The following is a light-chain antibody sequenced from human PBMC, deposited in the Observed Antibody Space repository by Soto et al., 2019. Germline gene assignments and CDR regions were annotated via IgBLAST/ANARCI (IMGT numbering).Light chain of an antibody. V-gene: IGLV2-23*02. Sequence: QSALTQPASVSGSPGQSITISCTGASSDVGSYNLVSWYQQHPGKAPKLMVYEVSKRPSGVSNRFSGSKSGNTASLTISGLQAXXEXXYYCCSYAXSSTYVFGSGTKVTV. CDR3: CSYAXSSTYV. CDR1: SSDVGSYNL. J-gene: IGLJ1*01. CDR2: EVS.